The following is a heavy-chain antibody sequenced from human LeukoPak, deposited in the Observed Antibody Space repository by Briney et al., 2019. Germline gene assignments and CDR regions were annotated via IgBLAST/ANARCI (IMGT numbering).Heavy chain of an antibody. Sequence: GGSLRLSCAASGFTFDDYAMHWVRQVPGKGLEWVSLITSDGGSTYYSGSVEGRFTISRDNTKGSLYLQMDSLRADDTAFYYCARDRSQVWLHFDFWGQGALVTVSS. D-gene: IGHD3-16*01. J-gene: IGHJ4*02. CDR3: ARDRSQVWLHFDF. CDR1: GFTFDDYA. V-gene: IGHV3-43D*04. CDR2: ITSDGGST.